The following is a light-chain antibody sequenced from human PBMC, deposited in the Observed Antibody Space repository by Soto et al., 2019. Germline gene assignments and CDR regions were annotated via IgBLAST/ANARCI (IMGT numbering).Light chain of an antibody. CDR3: QQSYSTLVYT. V-gene: IGKV1-39*01. J-gene: IGKJ2*01. CDR2: AAS. Sequence: DIQMTQSPSSLSASVGDRVTITCRASQSISSYLNWYQQKPVKAPKLLIYAASSLQSGVPSRFSGSGSGTDFTLTISSLQPEDFATYYCQQSYSTLVYTFGQGTKLEIK. CDR1: QSISSY.